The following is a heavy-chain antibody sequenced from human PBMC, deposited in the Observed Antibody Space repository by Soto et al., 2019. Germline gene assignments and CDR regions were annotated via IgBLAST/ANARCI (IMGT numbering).Heavy chain of an antibody. V-gene: IGHV3-23*01. CDR1: GFTFTSYA. CDR2: VSSGGST. J-gene: IGHJ4*02. Sequence: GESLKISCAASGFTFTSYAMGWVRQAPGKGLEWVSVVSSGGSTYYADSVTGRFTVSRDNSKNTLSLQMNSLRAEDTAVYYCAKRRGAGGHFDYWGQGALVTVSS. CDR3: AKRRGAGGHFDY. D-gene: IGHD2-15*01.